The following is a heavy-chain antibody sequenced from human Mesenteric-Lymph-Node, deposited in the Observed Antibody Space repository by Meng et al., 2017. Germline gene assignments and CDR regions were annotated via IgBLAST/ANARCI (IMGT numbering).Heavy chain of an antibody. CDR2: ISGSGVTT. J-gene: IGHJ5*02. CDR1: GFTFSSNA. V-gene: IGHV3-23*01. D-gene: IGHD6-19*01. Sequence: EVQLLESGGGLVQSGGSLRLSCAASGFTFSSNAMSWVRQAPGKGLEWVSSISGSGVTTYYADSVQGRFTISRDNSKNTLYLQMSSLRAEDTAIYYCAKGDSGWYQEYNWFDPWGQGTLVTVSS. CDR3: AKGDSGWYQEYNWFDP.